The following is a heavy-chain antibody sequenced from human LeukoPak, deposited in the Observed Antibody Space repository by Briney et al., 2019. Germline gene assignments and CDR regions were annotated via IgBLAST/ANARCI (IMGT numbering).Heavy chain of an antibody. Sequence: PGGSLRLSCAASGFSFSSYGMHWVRQAPGKGLEWVVVIWYDGSNKNYADSVKGRFTISRDNSKNTLYLQMNSLRAEDTAVYYCARDNYYGSGSPLDYWGQGTLVTVSS. D-gene: IGHD3-10*01. CDR3: ARDNYYGSGSPLDY. CDR1: GFSFSSYG. J-gene: IGHJ4*02. CDR2: IWYDGSNK. V-gene: IGHV3-33*01.